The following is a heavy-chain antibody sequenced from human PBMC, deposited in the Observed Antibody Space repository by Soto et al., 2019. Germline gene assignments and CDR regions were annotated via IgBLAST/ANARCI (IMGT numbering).Heavy chain of an antibody. CDR3: SQAAHGNAGY. CDR2: IKSKTDGGTT. Sequence: PGGSLRLSCAASGLSLTDAWINWVRQTPGKGLEWVGLIKSKTDGGTTDYAAPVKGRFINSIDDSKNILYLQMNGLKTLDTAVYYLSQAAHGNAGYWGWRSLVDISS. J-gene: IGHJ4*02. D-gene: IGHD6-13*01. V-gene: IGHV3-15*01. CDR1: GLSLTDAW.